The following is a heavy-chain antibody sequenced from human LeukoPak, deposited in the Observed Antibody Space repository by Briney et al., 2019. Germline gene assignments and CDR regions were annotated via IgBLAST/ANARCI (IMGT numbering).Heavy chain of an antibody. D-gene: IGHD2-15*01. Sequence: SETLSLTCAVSGVSISGYYWSWIRQPAGKGLEWMGRISGSGSTDYDPSLRSRVTMSVDTSKNQFSLKLTSVTAADTAVYYCAREGRSSTPGYWGQGTLVTVSS. CDR3: AREGRSSTPGY. CDR1: GVSISGYY. J-gene: IGHJ4*02. V-gene: IGHV4-4*07. CDR2: ISGSGST.